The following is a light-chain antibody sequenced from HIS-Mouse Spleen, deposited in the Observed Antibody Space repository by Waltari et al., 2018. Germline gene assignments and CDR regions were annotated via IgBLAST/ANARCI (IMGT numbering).Light chain of an antibody. J-gene: IGKJ2*01. CDR2: LGS. CDR3: MQALQTPPYT. Sequence: DIVMTQSPLSLPVTPGEPASISCRSSQSLLHRNGYNYLDWYLQKPGQSPQLLIYLGSNRASGVPDRFCGSGSGTDFTLKISRVEAEDVGVYYCMQALQTPPYTFGQGTKLEIK. CDR1: QSLLHRNGYNY. V-gene: IGKV2-28*01.